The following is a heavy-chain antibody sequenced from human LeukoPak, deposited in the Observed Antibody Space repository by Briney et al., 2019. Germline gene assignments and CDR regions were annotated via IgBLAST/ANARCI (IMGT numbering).Heavy chain of an antibody. Sequence: SETLSLTCTASGGSISSSSYYWGWIRQPPGKGLEWIGSIYYSGSTYYNPSLKSRVTISVDTSKNQFSLKLSSVTAADTAVYYCARHGSKGRYDYWGQGTLVTVSS. CDR2: IYYSGST. CDR3: ARHGSKGRYDY. D-gene: IGHD1-26*01. V-gene: IGHV4-39*01. J-gene: IGHJ4*02. CDR1: GGSISSSSYY.